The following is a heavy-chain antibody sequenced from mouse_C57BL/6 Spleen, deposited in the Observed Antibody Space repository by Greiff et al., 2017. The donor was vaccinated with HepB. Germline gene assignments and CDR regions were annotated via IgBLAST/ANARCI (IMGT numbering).Heavy chain of an antibody. J-gene: IGHJ3*01. CDR2: IDPSDSET. CDR3: ARSGLGSGGYAWFAY. D-gene: IGHD3-2*02. V-gene: IGHV1-52*01. CDR1: GYTFTSYW. Sequence: QVQLQQPGAELVRPGSSVKLSCKASGYTFTSYWMHWVKQRPIQGLEWIGNIDPSDSETHYNQKFKDKATLTVDKSSSTAYMQLSSLTSEDSAVYYCARSGLGSGGYAWFAYWGQGTLVTVSA.